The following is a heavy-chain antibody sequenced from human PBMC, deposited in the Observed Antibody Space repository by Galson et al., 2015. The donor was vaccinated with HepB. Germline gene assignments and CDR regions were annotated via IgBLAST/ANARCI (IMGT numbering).Heavy chain of an antibody. CDR1: GFTFSDYY. D-gene: IGHD5-18*01. V-gene: IGHV3-11*04. J-gene: IGHJ4*02. CDR3: ARVLAWIQLPYYFDY. CDR2: ISSSGSTI. Sequence: SLRLSCAASGFTFSDYYMSWIRQAPGKGLEWVSYISSSGSTIYYADSVKGRFTISRDNAKNSLYLQMNSLRAEDTAVYYCARVLAWIQLPYYFDYWGQGTLVTVSS.